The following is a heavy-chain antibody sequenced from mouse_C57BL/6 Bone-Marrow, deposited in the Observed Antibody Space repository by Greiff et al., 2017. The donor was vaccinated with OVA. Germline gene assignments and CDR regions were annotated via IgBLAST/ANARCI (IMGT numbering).Heavy chain of an antibody. D-gene: IGHD2-3*01. J-gene: IGHJ2*01. CDR3: ARGGWLLCFDY. V-gene: IGHV3-1*01. Sequence: DVHLVESGPGMVKPSQSLSLTCTVTGYSITSGYDWHWIRHFPGNKLEWMGYISYSGSTHYNPSLKSRISITHDTSKNHFFLKLNSVTTEDTATYYCARGGWLLCFDYWGQGTTLTVSS. CDR1: GYSITSGYD. CDR2: ISYSGST.